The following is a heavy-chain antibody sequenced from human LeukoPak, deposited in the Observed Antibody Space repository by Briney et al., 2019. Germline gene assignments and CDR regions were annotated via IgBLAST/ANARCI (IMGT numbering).Heavy chain of an antibody. CDR2: IVFDGSNE. CDR1: GFTFCTYT. V-gene: IGHV3-30*14. Sequence: GGSLRLSCAASGFTFCTYTMHWVRKAPGKGLEWVAVIVFDGSNEYYADSVKGRFTVSRDNSKNALYLQMNSLRAEDTAVYYCARDRRVGAFDIWGQGTMVTVSS. J-gene: IGHJ3*02. CDR3: ARDRRVGAFDI. D-gene: IGHD3-10*01.